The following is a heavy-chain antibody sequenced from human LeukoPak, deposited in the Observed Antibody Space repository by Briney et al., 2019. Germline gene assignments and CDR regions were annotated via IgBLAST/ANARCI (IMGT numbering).Heavy chain of an antibody. V-gene: IGHV3-11*06. J-gene: IGHJ5*02. CDR2: ISSSSSYT. CDR1: GFTFSDYY. CDR3: ARDRGSRRATNWSDR. D-gene: IGHD3-16*01. Sequence: NPGGSLRLSCAASGFTFSDYYMSWLRQAPGKGLEWVSYISSSSSYTNYADSVKGRFTISRDNAKNSLYLQMNSLRAEDTAVYYCARDRGSRRATNWSDRWGQGTLVTVSS.